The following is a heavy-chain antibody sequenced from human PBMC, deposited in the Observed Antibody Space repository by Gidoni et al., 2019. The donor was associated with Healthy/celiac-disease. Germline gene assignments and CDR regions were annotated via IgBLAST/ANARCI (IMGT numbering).Heavy chain of an antibody. Sequence: QVQLQQWGAGLLKPSETLSLTCAVYGGSFSGYYWSWIRQPPGKGLEWIGEINHSGSTNYNPSLKSRVTISVDTSKNQFSLKLSSVTAADTAVYYCARCKCQRWLQFGCYYYYGMDVWGQGTTVTVSS. CDR1: GGSFSGYY. CDR3: ARCKCQRWLQFGCYYYYGMDV. J-gene: IGHJ6*02. D-gene: IGHD5-12*01. V-gene: IGHV4-34*01. CDR2: INHSGST.